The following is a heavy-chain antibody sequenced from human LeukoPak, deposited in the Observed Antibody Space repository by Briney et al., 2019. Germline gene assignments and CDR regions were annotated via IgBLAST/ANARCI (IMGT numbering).Heavy chain of an antibody. D-gene: IGHD3-22*01. CDR1: GFTFSSYG. J-gene: IGHJ3*02. CDR3: ARDGGSSGYHDALDI. V-gene: IGHV3-33*01. Sequence: GGSLRLSCAASGFTFSSYGMHWVRQAPGRGVGWGALIWYDGRNKYYAHSVKGRFTISRDNSKNTLSLQLNSLRDEDTAVYYCARDGGSSGYHDALDIWGQGTMVTVSA. CDR2: IWYDGRNK.